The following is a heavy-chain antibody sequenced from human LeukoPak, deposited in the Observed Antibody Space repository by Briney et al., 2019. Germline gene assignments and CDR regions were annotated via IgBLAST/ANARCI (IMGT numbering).Heavy chain of an antibody. Sequence: GASVKVSCKASGYTFTDYYMHWVRQAPGQGLEWMGWINPNSGGTNYAQRFQGRVTMTRDTFIDTAYMELSRLKSDDTDVYYCARGPPSYSDVWSAFDYWGQGTLVTVSS. CDR2: INPNSGGT. V-gene: IGHV1-2*02. CDR3: ARGPPSYSDVWSAFDY. D-gene: IGHD3-3*01. J-gene: IGHJ4*02. CDR1: GYTFTDYY.